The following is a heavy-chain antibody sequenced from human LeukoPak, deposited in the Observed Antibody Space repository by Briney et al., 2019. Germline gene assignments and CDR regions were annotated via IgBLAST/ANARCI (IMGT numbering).Heavy chain of an antibody. CDR1: GYTFTSYD. J-gene: IGHJ4*02. CDR3: ARGSPYYYDSSGYNYDY. CDR2: MNPNSGNT. V-gene: IGHV1-8*01. Sequence: ASVKVSRKASGYTFTSYDINWVRQATGQGLEWMGWMNPNSGNTGYAQKFQGRVTMTRNTSISTAYMELSSLRSEDTAVYYCARGSPYYYDSSGYNYDYWGQGTLVTVSS. D-gene: IGHD3-22*01.